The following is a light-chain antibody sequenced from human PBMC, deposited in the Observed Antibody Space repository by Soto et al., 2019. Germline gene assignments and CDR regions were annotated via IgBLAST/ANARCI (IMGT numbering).Light chain of an antibody. J-gene: IGLJ1*01. CDR2: DVT. CDR3: CSHSASYTFV. V-gene: IGLV2-11*01. CDR1: SSGVGGYNC. Sequence: QPVLTQPRSVSGSPGQSVTISCTGTSSGVGGYNCVSWYQQHPGKAPQLMIYDVTQRPSGVPDRFSGSKSGNTASLTISGLQSEDEADYYCCSHSASYTFVFGTGTKVTVL.